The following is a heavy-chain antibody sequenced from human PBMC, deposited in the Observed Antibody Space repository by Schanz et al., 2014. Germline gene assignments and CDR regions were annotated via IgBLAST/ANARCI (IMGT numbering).Heavy chain of an antibody. CDR2: MNSKTGNT. CDR1: GYTFTSYD. V-gene: IGHV1-8*01. D-gene: IGHD3-16*01. CDR3: TKGRTFGR. Sequence: QVQLVQSGAEVKKPGASVKVSCKASGYTFTSYDINWVRQATGQGLEWMGWMNSKTGNTGYAQRFQGRVTRTRNTSIATDYLELSSLRAGDTAVYYCTKGRTFGRWGQGTLVTVSS. J-gene: IGHJ4*02.